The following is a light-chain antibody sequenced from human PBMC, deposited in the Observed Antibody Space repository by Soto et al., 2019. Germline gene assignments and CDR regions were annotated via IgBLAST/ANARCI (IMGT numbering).Light chain of an antibody. CDR2: DAS. Sequence: EIVLTQSPGTLSLSPGERATLSCRASQSVSSSYLAWYQQKPGQAPRLLIYDASSRATVIPDRFSGSGSGTDFPLTISRLEPEDFAVYYCQQYGTSLFTFGPGTKVDIK. V-gene: IGKV3-20*01. J-gene: IGKJ3*01. CDR3: QQYGTSLFT. CDR1: QSVSSSY.